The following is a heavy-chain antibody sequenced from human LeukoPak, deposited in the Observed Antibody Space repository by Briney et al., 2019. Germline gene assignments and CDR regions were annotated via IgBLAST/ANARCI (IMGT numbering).Heavy chain of an antibody. Sequence: SGPTLVNPTQTLTLTCTFSGFSLSTSGMRVSWIRQPPGKALEWLARIDWDDDKFYSTSLKTRLTISKDTSKNQVVLTMTNMDPVDTDTYYCAINYGGHGSFDYWGQGNLVTVSS. J-gene: IGHJ4*02. CDR2: IDWDDDK. D-gene: IGHD2-21*01. CDR1: GFSLSTSGMR. V-gene: IGHV2-70*04. CDR3: AINYGGHGSFDY.